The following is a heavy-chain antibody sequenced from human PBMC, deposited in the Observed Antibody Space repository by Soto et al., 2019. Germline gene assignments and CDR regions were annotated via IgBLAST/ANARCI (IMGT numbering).Heavy chain of an antibody. CDR1: GGSISTNNW. Sequence: QVQLQESGPGLVKPSGTLSLTCAVSGGSISTNNWWSWVRQPPGKGLEWIGEIYHTGGTNYNPSLKSRVAMAVDKSKNQFSLNLNSVTAADTAVYYCAREKGAGTYMVFDYWGQGTLVTVSS. CDR2: IYHTGGT. J-gene: IGHJ4*02. V-gene: IGHV4-4*02. CDR3: AREKGAGTYMVFDY. D-gene: IGHD3-10*01.